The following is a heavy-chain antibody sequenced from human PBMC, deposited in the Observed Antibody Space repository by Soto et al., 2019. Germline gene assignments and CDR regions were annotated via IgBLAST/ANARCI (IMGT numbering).Heavy chain of an antibody. J-gene: IGHJ4*02. CDR2: ISAYNGNT. Sequence: QVQLVQSGAEVKKPGASGKVSCKASGYTFTSYGISWVRQAPGQGLEWMGGISAYNGNTNYAQKLQGRVTLTTDTPTSTAYMVRRSLRSDDTAVYYCASSLLVGYGLEGESDWGQGTLGTVSS. CDR3: ASSLLVGYGLEGESD. D-gene: IGHD5-18*01. V-gene: IGHV1-18*01. CDR1: GYTFTSYG.